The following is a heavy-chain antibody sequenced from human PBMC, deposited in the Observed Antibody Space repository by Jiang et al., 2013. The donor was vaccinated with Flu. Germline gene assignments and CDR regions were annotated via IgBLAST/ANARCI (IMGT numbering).Heavy chain of an antibody. D-gene: IGHD2-8*01. CDR2: IYYTGST. V-gene: IGHV4-39*07. J-gene: IGHJ4*02. Sequence: GSGLVKPSETLSLTCAVSGGSISSSSHYWGWIRQPPGKGLEWIGSIYYTGSTYYNPSLKSRVTISVDTSQNQFSLNLNSLTAADTAVYYCARRRGGTNSIDYWGQGILVTVSS. CDR1: GGSISSSSHY. CDR3: ARRRGGTNSIDY.